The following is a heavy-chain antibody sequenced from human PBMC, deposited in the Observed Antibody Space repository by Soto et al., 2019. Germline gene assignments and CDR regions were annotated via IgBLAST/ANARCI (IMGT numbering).Heavy chain of an antibody. CDR3: ARDIAATGMADWFDP. CDR1: GFTFSNYA. D-gene: IGHD2-15*01. Sequence: EVQLLESGGGLVQPGGSLRLSCAASGFTFSNYAMSWVRQAPGKGLEWVSTISGAGGATFYADSVKGRFTISRDNSKSTLLLQLNSLRAEDTAIYYCARDIAATGMADWFDPWGQGTLVTVSS. CDR2: ISGAGGAT. V-gene: IGHV3-23*01. J-gene: IGHJ5*02.